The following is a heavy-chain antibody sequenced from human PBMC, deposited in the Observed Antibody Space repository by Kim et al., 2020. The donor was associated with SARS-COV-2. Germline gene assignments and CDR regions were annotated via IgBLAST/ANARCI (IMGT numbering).Heavy chain of an antibody. CDR1: GFTFSSYA. Sequence: GGSLRLSCAASGFTFSSYAMSWVRQAPGKGLEWVSAISGSGGSTYYADSVKGRFTISRDNSKNTLYLQMNSLRAEDTAVYYCAKDSSELLWFGEFFFEGGYWGQGTLVTVSS. CDR2: ISGSGGST. V-gene: IGHV3-23*01. J-gene: IGHJ4*02. D-gene: IGHD3-10*01. CDR3: AKDSSELLWFGEFFFEGGY.